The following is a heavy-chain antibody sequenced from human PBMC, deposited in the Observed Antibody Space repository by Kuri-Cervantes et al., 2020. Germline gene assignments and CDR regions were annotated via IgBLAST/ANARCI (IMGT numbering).Heavy chain of an antibody. V-gene: IGHV1-45*02. CDR3: ARAYYDILTGYYRYYYYYYMDV. CDR1: GYTFTYRY. J-gene: IGHJ6*03. CDR2: ITPFNGNT. D-gene: IGHD3-9*01. Sequence: SVKVSCKASGYTFTYRYLHWVRQAPGQALEWMGWITPFNGNTNYAQKFQDRVTITRDRSMSTAYMELSRLRSDDTAVYYCARAYYDILTGYYRYYYYYYMDVWGKGTTVTVSS.